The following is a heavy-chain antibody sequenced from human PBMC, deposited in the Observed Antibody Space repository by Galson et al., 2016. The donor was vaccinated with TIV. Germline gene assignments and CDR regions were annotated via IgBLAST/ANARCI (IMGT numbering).Heavy chain of an antibody. CDR1: GFTFDDYA. Sequence: SLRLSCAASGFTFDDYAMYWVRQAPGKGLEWVSGISSTSGGISYVDSVKGRFTISRDNAESSLYLQMNSLRVEDTALYYCTKAWASGHCSSTSCFGAFDFWGQGTMVTVSS. CDR2: ISSTSGGI. CDR3: TKAWASGHCSSTSCFGAFDF. D-gene: IGHD2-2*01. J-gene: IGHJ3*01. V-gene: IGHV3-9*01.